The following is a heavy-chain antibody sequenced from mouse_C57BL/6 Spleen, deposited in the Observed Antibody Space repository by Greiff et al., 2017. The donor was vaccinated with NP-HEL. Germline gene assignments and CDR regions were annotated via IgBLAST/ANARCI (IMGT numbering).Heavy chain of an antibody. D-gene: IGHD1-1*01. CDR2: INPENGDT. CDR3: TTPLTTVVATGYYFDY. J-gene: IGHJ2*01. V-gene: IGHV14-4*01. CDR1: GFNIKDDY. Sequence: EVQLQQSGAELVRPGASVKLSCTASGFNIKDDYMHWVKQRPEQGLEWIGWINPENGDTEYASKFQGKATITADTSSNTAYLQLSSLTSEDTAVYYCTTPLTTVVATGYYFDYWGLGTTLTVSS.